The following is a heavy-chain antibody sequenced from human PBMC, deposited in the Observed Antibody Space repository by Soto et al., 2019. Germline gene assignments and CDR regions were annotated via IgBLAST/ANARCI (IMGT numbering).Heavy chain of an antibody. J-gene: IGHJ5*02. CDR3: ARSPKGESNYEGSSANWFDP. CDR2: IYYSGST. V-gene: IGHV4-61*08. CDR1: GGSISSGGYS. D-gene: IGHD4-4*01. Sequence: PSETLSLTCTVSGGSISSGGYSWSWIRQPPGKGLEWIGYIYYSGSTNYNPSLKSRVTISVDTSKNQFSLKLSSVTAADTAVYYCARSPKGESNYEGSSANWFDPWGQGTLVTVSS.